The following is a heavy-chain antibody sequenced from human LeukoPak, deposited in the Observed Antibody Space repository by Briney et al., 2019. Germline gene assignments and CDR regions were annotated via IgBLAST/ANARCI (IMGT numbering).Heavy chain of an antibody. CDR1: GGSFSGYY. Sequence: SETLSLTCAVYGGSFSGYYWSWIRQPPGKGLEWIGYIYYSGSTNYNPSLKSRVTMSVDTSKNQFSLKLSSVTAADTAVYYCARALDEDIVVVPAALDAFDIWGQGTMVTVSS. D-gene: IGHD2-2*01. CDR3: ARALDEDIVVVPAALDAFDI. CDR2: IYYSGST. V-gene: IGHV4-34*11. J-gene: IGHJ3*02.